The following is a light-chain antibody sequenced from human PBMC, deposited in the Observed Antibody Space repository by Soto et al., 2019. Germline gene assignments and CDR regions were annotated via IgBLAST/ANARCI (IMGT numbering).Light chain of an antibody. CDR3: QQYGTPLFA. CDR1: QSVTNNF. V-gene: IGKV3-20*01. CDR2: GAS. Sequence: IVLTQSPGTLSLSPGERATLSCGASQSVTNNFLAWYQQKPGQAPRLLIYGASSRATGVPDSFSGSGSGTDFTLTISRLEPGDFAVYYCQQYGTPLFAFGPWTKMDIK. J-gene: IGKJ3*01.